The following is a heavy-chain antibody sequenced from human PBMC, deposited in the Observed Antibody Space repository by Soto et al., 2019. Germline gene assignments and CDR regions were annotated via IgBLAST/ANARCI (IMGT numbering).Heavy chain of an antibody. D-gene: IGHD1-1*01. Sequence: QVQLQESGPGLVRPSETLSLTCTVSGASFTSYYWSWIRQPPGKGLEWIGYIYYGETTNYNPSPKSRVTISRDTSKNQVFLKLTSVTAADTAVYYCARRRTERHNWFDPWGQGTLVTVSS. J-gene: IGHJ5*02. CDR2: IYYGETT. CDR1: GASFTSYY. CDR3: ARRRTERHNWFDP. V-gene: IGHV4-59*01.